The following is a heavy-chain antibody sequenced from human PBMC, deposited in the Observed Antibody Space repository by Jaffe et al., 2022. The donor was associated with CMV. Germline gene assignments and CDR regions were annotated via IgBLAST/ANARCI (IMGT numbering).Heavy chain of an antibody. Sequence: QVQLVQSGAEVKKPGASVKVSCKASGYTFTSYYLHWVRQAPGQGLEWMGIINPSNGGTSYAQKFQGRVTMTRDTSTSTVYMELSSLRSEDTAVYYCARGQMVRGVSAGPRNYYGMDVWGQGTTVTVSS. CDR1: GYTFTSYY. D-gene: IGHD3-10*01. CDR2: INPSNGGT. CDR3: ARGQMVRGVSAGPRNYYGMDV. V-gene: IGHV1-46*01. J-gene: IGHJ6*02.